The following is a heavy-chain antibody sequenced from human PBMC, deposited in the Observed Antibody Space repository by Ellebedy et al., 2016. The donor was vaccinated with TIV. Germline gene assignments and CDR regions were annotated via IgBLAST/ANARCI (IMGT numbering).Heavy chain of an antibody. CDR3: AKIGAAGIPFYYYYYGMDV. CDR1: GFTFSSYG. J-gene: IGHJ6*02. V-gene: IGHV3-30*02. Sequence: GGSLRLSCAASGFTFSSYGMHWVRQAPGKGLEWVAFMRYDGSNKYYAVSVKGRFTISRDNSKNTLYLQMNSLRAEDTAVYYCAKIGAAGIPFYYYYYGMDVWGQGTTVTVSS. D-gene: IGHD6-13*01. CDR2: MRYDGSNK.